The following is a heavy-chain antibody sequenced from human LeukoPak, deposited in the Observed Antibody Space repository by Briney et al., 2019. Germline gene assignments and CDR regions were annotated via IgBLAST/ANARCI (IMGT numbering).Heavy chain of an antibody. D-gene: IGHD3-10*01. V-gene: IGHV3-11*01. CDR2: SSTSGSTI. CDR3: ARESYYYGSGAYDP. CDR1: GFIISDYY. J-gene: IGHJ5*02. Sequence: GGSLRLSCAASGFIISDYYMSWIRQAPGKGLEWLSYSSTSGSTISYADSVKGRFTISRDNAKNSLYLQMNSLKAEDTAVYYCARESYYYGSGAYDPWGQGTLVTVSS.